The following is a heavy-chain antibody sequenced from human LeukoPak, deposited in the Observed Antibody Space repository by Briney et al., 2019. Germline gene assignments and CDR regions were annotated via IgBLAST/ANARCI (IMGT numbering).Heavy chain of an antibody. V-gene: IGHV3-30-3*01. CDR2: ISYDGSFK. D-gene: IGHD2-2*01. CDR3: ARPREGGSTSGWYLDY. Sequence: GGSLRLSCAASGFTFSSYEMNWVRQAPGKGLEWVAVISYDGSFKYSADSVKGRFTISRDSSENTLYLQMNSLTAEDTAVYYCARPREGGSTSGWYLDYWGQGTLVTVSS. CDR1: GFTFSSYE. J-gene: IGHJ4*02.